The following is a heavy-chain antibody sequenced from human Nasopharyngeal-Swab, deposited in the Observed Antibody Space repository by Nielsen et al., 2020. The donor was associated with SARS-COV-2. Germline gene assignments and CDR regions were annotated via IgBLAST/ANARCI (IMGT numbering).Heavy chain of an antibody. CDR2: IIPIFGTA. D-gene: IGHD3-22*01. Sequence: SVKVSCKASGGTFSSYAISWVRQAPGQGLEWMGGIIPIFGTANYAQKFQGRVTITADESTSTAYMELSSLRSEDTAVYYCARDRKGAYYYDSSGYSNWFDLWGQGTLVTVSS. CDR3: ARDRKGAYYYDSSGYSNWFDL. J-gene: IGHJ5*02. V-gene: IGHV1-69*13. CDR1: GGTFSSYA.